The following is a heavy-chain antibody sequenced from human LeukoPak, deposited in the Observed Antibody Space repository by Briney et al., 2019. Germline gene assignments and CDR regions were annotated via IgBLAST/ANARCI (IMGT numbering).Heavy chain of an antibody. CDR2: INPNSGGT. J-gene: IGHJ4*02. CDR3: ARVMVRGVIIPYY. D-gene: IGHD3-10*01. V-gene: IGHV1-2*02. Sequence: RASVKVSCTASGYTFTGYYMHWVRQAPGQGLEWMGWINPNSGGTNYAQKFQGRVTMTRDTSISTAYMELSRLRSDDTAVYYCARVMVRGVIIPYYWGQGTLVTVSS. CDR1: GYTFTGYY.